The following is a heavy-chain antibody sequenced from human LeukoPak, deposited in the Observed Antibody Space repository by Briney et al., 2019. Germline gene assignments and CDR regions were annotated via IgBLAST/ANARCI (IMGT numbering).Heavy chain of an antibody. J-gene: IGHJ4*02. V-gene: IGHV1-2*02. CDR1: GYTFTAFY. CDR2: INPKTGGT. D-gene: IGHD1-1*01. Sequence: ASVKVSCKTSGYTFTAFYIHWVRQAPGQGLEWMGWINPKTGGTSSAPRFQGRVNMTRDTSLTSFYMELKSLNSDDTALYYCARGQRSPVPLNPFDYWGPGSLVTVSS. CDR3: ARGQRSPVPLNPFDY.